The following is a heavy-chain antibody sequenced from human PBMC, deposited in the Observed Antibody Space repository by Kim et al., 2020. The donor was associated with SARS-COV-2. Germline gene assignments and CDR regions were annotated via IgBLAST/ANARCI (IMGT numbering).Heavy chain of an antibody. J-gene: IGHJ6*02. D-gene: IGHD5-12*01. V-gene: IGHV4-59*01. CDR3: ARDGYNYYYYYGMDV. Sequence: PSLKSRVPISVDTSKNQFSLKLSSVTAADTAVYYCARDGYNYYYYYGMDVWGQGTTVTVSS.